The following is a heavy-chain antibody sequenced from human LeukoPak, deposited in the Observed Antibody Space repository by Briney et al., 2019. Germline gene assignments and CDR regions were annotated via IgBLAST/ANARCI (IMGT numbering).Heavy chain of an antibody. CDR2: INPNSGGT. J-gene: IGHJ3*02. CDR3: ARAGKIMITMVRGALASSDGFDI. D-gene: IGHD3-10*01. Sequence: ASVKVSCKASGYTFTGYYMHWVRQAPGQGLEWMGRINPNSGGTKHAQKSQDRVTMTRDTSISTAYMELSRLRSDDTAVYYCARAGKIMITMVRGALASSDGFDIWGQGKMVTVSS. V-gene: IGHV1-2*02. CDR1: GYTFTGYY.